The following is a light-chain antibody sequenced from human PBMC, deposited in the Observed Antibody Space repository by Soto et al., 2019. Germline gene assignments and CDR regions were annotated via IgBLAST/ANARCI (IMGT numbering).Light chain of an antibody. V-gene: IGKV3-20*01. CDR3: QQYDNSPLT. CDR2: GVS. CDR1: QSISGSY. Sequence: EIVLTQSPCTLSLSPGERATLSCTASQSISGSYLAWYQQKPGQAPRVVIYGVSRRATGIPDRFSGSGSGTDFTLTISRLEPEDFAVYYCQQYDNSPLTFGGGTKVDI. J-gene: IGKJ4*01.